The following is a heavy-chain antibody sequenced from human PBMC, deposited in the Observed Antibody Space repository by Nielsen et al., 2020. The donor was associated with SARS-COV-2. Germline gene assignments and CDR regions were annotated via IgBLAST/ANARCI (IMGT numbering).Heavy chain of an antibody. CDR3: ASELVPGYYGMDV. Sequence: GESLKISCAASGFTFSSYGMHWVRQAPGKGPEWVAVIWYDGSNKYYADSVKGRFTISRDNSKNTLYLQMNSLRAEDTAVYYCASELVPGYYGMDVWGQGTTVTVSS. V-gene: IGHV3-33*01. CDR1: GFTFSSYG. J-gene: IGHJ6*02. D-gene: IGHD6-13*01. CDR2: IWYDGSNK.